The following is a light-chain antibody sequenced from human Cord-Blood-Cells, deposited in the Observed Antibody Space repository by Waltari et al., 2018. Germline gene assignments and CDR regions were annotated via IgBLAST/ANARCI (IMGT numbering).Light chain of an antibody. V-gene: IGLV2-14*01. CDR3: SSYTSSSTLV. Sequence: QSALTQPASVSGSPGQSITISCTGTSSDVGGYNYVSWYQQHPGKAPKLMIYDVSNRPSWVSNRFSASKSGNTASLTISGLQAEDEADYYCSSYTSSSTLVFGGGTKLTVL. CDR1: SSDVGGYNY. J-gene: IGLJ3*02. CDR2: DVS.